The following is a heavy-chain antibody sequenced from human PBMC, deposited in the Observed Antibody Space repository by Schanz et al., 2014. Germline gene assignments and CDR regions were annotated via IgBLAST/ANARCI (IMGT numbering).Heavy chain of an antibody. CDR1: GYTFTSYD. CDR3: ARETTIITGGAFDV. CDR2: ISAFDDKT. J-gene: IGHJ3*01. Sequence: QVQLVQSGAEVKKPGASVKVSCKASGYTFTSYDINWVRQAPGQGPEWMGWISAFDDKTDYAQNFQGRLIMTADTSTTTVYMELRGLRSDDTAVYYCARETTIITGGAFDVWGGGTMVTVSS. D-gene: IGHD3-9*01. V-gene: IGHV1-18*01.